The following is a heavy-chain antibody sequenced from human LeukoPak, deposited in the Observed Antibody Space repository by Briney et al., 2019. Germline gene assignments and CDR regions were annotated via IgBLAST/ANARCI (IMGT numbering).Heavy chain of an antibody. Sequence: PSETLSLTCTVSGGSISSGGYYWSWIRQHPGRGLEWIGYIYYSGSTYYNPSLKSRVTISVDTSKNQFSLKLSSVTAADTAVYYCARELESSGIDYLGQGTLVTVSS. CDR3: ARELESSGIDY. V-gene: IGHV4-31*03. J-gene: IGHJ4*02. D-gene: IGHD3-22*01. CDR1: GGSISSGGYY. CDR2: IYYSGST.